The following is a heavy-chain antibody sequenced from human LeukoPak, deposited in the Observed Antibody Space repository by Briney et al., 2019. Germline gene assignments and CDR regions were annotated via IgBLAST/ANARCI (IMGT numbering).Heavy chain of an antibody. Sequence: GGSLRLSCAASGFTFSSYAMHWVRQAPGKGLEWVAVISYDGSKKYYADSVKGRFTISRDNSKNTLYLQMNSLRAEDTAVYYCARVDYYGSGKDYGMDVWGQGTTVTVSS. CDR1: GFTFSSYA. D-gene: IGHD3-10*01. CDR3: ARVDYYGSGKDYGMDV. V-gene: IGHV3-30-3*01. CDR2: ISYDGSKK. J-gene: IGHJ6*02.